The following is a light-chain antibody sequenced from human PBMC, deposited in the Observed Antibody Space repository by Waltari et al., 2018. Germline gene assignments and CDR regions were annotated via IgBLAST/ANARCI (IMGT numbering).Light chain of an antibody. CDR2: GNN. Sequence: QSVLTQPPSVSGAPGQRVPIPCTGSSSNIGAGYDVPWNQQLPGTAPKRLIYGNNDRPSGVPDRFSGSKSGTSASLSITGLQAEDEADYFCQSYDSSLSDSYVFGTGTKVTVL. V-gene: IGLV1-40*01. CDR3: QSYDSSLSDSYV. J-gene: IGLJ1*01. CDR1: SSNIGAGYD.